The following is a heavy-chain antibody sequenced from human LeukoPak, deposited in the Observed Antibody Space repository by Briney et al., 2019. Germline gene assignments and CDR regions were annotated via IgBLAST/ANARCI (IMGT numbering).Heavy chain of an antibody. Sequence: PGGSLRLSCAASGFTFSSYCMNWVRQAPGKGLEWVSSISSSSSYIYYADPVKGRFTISRDNAKNSLYLQMNSLRAEDTAVYYCAELGITMIGGVWGKGTTVTISS. V-gene: IGHV3-21*01. CDR3: AELGITMIGGV. CDR1: GFTFSSYC. D-gene: IGHD3-10*02. J-gene: IGHJ6*04. CDR2: ISSSSSYI.